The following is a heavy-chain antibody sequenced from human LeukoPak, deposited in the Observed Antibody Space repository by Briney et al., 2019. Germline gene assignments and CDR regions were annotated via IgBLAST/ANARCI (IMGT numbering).Heavy chain of an antibody. V-gene: IGHV3-7*01. J-gene: IGHJ4*02. CDR3: AREVTPYY. D-gene: IGHD4-23*01. CDR1: AFNFSSYW. Sequence: GGSLRLSCAVSAFNFSSYWMSWIRQAPGKGLEWLANIKEDGSDKYYVDSVKGRFTISRNNAKNSLFLQMNSLRAEDTAVYYCAREVTPYYWGQGTLVTVSS. CDR2: IKEDGSDK.